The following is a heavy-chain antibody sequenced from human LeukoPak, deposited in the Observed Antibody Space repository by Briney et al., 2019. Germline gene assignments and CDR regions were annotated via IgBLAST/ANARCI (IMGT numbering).Heavy chain of an antibody. CDR2: VYYNGNT. J-gene: IGHJ4*02. CDR3: ASSSSAEFYFDY. V-gene: IGHV4-39*07. CDR1: GGSISSGSYY. Sequence: PSETLSLTCTVSGGSISSGSYYWGWIRQPPGTGLEWIANVYYNGNTAYNPSLRSRVTISIDTSKSQFSLRLNSVTAADTAVYYCASSSSAEFYFDYWGQGTLVTVSS. D-gene: IGHD6-6*01.